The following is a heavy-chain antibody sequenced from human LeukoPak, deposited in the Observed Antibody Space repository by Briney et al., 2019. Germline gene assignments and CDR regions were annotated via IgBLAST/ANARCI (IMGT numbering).Heavy chain of an antibody. V-gene: IGHV3-23*01. CDR3: VKDFVVVPGLVNYFDY. Sequence: GGSLRLSCAAPGFSFSNYAMSWVRQGPGKGLEWVSAIGGSIGSTFYTDSVKGRFTISRDNSKNTLSLQMNSLRGEDTAVYYCVKDFVVVPGLVNYFDYWGQGTLVTVSS. D-gene: IGHD2-2*01. J-gene: IGHJ4*02. CDR1: GFSFSNYA. CDR2: IGGSIGST.